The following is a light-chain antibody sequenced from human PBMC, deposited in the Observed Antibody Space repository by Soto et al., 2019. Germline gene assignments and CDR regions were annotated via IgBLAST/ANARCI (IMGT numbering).Light chain of an antibody. J-gene: IGKJ1*01. CDR1: QSVGSN. CDR3: QQYNNWPRT. CDR2: GAS. Sequence: ELVMTKSPATLSVSPGARATLSCRASQSVGSNLAWYQQKPGQAPRLLIYGASTRATGIPDRFSGSWYGTECNLTISSLQPEDGKVYYCQQYNNWPRTFGQGTKVDI. V-gene: IGKV3-15*01.